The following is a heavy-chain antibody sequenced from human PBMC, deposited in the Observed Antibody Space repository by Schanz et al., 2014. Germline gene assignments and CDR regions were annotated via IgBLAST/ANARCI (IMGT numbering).Heavy chain of an antibody. CDR3: VREGSASPDCCYYNGMDV. J-gene: IGHJ6*02. CDR2: ISSTSTYI. D-gene: IGHD6-6*01. Sequence: EVQLAESGGSLVKPGGSLRLSCAASGFTFRNYKMIWVRQAPGKGLEWVSSISSTSTYINYADSVKGRFTISRDNAKNSQHLQMNSLRAEDTDVYYCVREGSASPDCCYYNGMDVWGQGTTVTVSS. CDR1: GFTFRNYK. V-gene: IGHV3-21*01.